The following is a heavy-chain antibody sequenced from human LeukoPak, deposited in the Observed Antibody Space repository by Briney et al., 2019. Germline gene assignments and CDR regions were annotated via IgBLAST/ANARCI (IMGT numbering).Heavy chain of an antibody. CDR3: ARNEDLYCSSTSCPPTYYGMDV. CDR1: GYTFTSYA. Sequence: ASVKVSCKASGYTFTSYAISWVRQAPGQGLEWMGGIIPIFGTANYAQKFQGRVTITADESTSTAYMELSSLRSEDTAVYYCARNEDLYCSSTSCPPTYYGMDVWGQGTTVTVSS. J-gene: IGHJ6*02. V-gene: IGHV1-69*13. CDR2: IIPIFGTA. D-gene: IGHD2-2*01.